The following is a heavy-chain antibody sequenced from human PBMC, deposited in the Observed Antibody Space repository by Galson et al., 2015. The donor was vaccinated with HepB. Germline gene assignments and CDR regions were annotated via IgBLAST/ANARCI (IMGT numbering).Heavy chain of an antibody. V-gene: IGHV3-73*01. CDR3: TGKEGSGSYYNEY. CDR1: GFTFSGSA. CDR2: IRSKANSYAT. Sequence: SLRLSCAASGFTFSGSAMHWVRQASGKGLEWVGRIRSKANSYATAYAASVKGRFTISRDDSKNTAYLQMNSLKSEDTAVYYCTGKEGSGSYYNEYWGQGTLVTVSS. J-gene: IGHJ4*02. D-gene: IGHD3-10*01.